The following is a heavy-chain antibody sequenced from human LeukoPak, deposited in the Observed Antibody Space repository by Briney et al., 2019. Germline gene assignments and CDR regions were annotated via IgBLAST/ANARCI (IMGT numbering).Heavy chain of an antibody. Sequence: ETLSLTCTVSGGSISSSSYYWGWIRQAPGKGLEWVSAISGSGGSTYYADSVKGRFTISRDNSKNTLYLQMNSLRAEDTAVYYCAKFGDLIYSNLEWYFDYWGQGTLVTVSS. D-gene: IGHD4-11*01. CDR3: AKFGDLIYSNLEWYFDY. J-gene: IGHJ4*02. CDR1: GGSISSSSYY. CDR2: ISGSGGST. V-gene: IGHV3-23*01.